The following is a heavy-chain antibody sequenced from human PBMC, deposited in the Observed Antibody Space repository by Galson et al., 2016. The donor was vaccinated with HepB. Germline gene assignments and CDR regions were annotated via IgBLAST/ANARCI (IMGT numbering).Heavy chain of an antibody. J-gene: IGHJ6*03. V-gene: IGHV3-23*01. CDR3: AKVADGYGGGDYYFYYMDV. D-gene: IGHD3-16*01. CDR1: GFTFNKYS. Sequence: SLRLSCAASGFTFNKYSMSWVRQASGKGLEWVSAMSGSGGSPWYADSVKGRFTISRDNSKNTPYLQMKSLRAEDTALYYCAKVADGYGGGDYYFYYMDVWGKETTVTVSS. CDR2: MSGSGGSP.